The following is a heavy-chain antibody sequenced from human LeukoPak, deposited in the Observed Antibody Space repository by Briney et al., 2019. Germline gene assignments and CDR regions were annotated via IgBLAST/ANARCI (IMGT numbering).Heavy chain of an antibody. CDR3: ARGEGGSYKRGDNWFDL. V-gene: IGHV3-30-3*01. J-gene: IGHJ5*02. Sequence: PGGSLRLSCAASGFTFSSYAMHWVRQAPGKGLEWVAVISYDGSNKYYADSVKGRFTISRDNSKNTLYLQMNSLRAEDTAVYYCARGEGGSYKRGDNWFDLWGQGTLVTVSS. D-gene: IGHD1-26*01. CDR1: GFTFSSYA. CDR2: ISYDGSNK.